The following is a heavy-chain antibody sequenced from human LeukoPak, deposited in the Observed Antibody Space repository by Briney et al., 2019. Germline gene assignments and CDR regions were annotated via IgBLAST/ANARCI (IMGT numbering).Heavy chain of an antibody. CDR3: ARDGCSGGSCQDY. J-gene: IGHJ4*02. V-gene: IGHV3-30*01. D-gene: IGHD2-15*01. Sequence: GGSLRLSCAASGFTFSSYAMHWVRQAPGKGLEGVAVISYDGSNKYYADSVKGRFTISRDNSKNTLYLQMNSLRAEDTAVYYCARDGCSGGSCQDYWGQGTLVTVSS. CDR1: GFTFSSYA. CDR2: ISYDGSNK.